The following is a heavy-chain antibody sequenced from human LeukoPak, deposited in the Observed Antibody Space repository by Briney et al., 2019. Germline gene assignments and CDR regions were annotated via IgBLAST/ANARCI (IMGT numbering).Heavy chain of an antibody. D-gene: IGHD2-21*02. CDR3: ARPDCGGDCYPDY. Sequence: GAPLQISCEGSGSIFTSYWIGWGRPLRGKGLEWMGIIYPGDSDTRYSPSFQGQVTISADKSISTAYLQWSSLKASDTAMYYCARPDCGGDCYPDYWGQGTLVTVSS. J-gene: IGHJ4*02. CDR1: GSIFTSYW. CDR2: IYPGDSDT. V-gene: IGHV5-51*01.